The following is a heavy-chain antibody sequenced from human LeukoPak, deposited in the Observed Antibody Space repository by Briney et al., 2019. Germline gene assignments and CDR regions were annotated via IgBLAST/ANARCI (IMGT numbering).Heavy chain of an antibody. J-gene: IGHJ4*02. CDR1: GFTFSTYS. CDR3: TRDSPNEVMLWWSIDY. Sequence: GGSLRLSCAASGFTFSTYSMNWVRQAPGKGLEWVSSISSSSSYKYYADLVKGRFAISRDNAKNSLYLQMNSLKPEDTAVYYCTRDSPNEVMLWWSIDYWGQGTLVTVSS. V-gene: IGHV3-21*01. D-gene: IGHD2-21*01. CDR2: ISSSSSYK.